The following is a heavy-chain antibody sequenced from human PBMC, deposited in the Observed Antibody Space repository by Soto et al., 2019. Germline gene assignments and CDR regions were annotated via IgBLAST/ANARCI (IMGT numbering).Heavy chain of an antibody. CDR2: ISYDGSNK. V-gene: IGHV3-30-3*01. CDR1: GFTFSSNV. Sequence: GGSLRLSCAASGFTFSSNVMHWVRQAPDKGLEWVAVISYDGSNKYYADSVKGRFTISRDNSKNTLYLQMNGLRAEDTAVYYCARGYCSSTSCFYGMDVWGQGTTVTVSS. CDR3: ARGYCSSTSCFYGMDV. J-gene: IGHJ6*02. D-gene: IGHD2-2*01.